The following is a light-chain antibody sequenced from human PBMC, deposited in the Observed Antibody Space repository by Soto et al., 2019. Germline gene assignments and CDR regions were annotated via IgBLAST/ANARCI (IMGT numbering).Light chain of an antibody. CDR2: DAS. J-gene: IGKJ5*01. CDR1: QSVPRNY. CDR3: QQYATSPIT. V-gene: IGKV3D-20*01. Sequence: ENVLTQSPATLSLSPGERATLSCGASQSVPRNYLAWYQQKPSLAPRLLIYDASTRATGIPDRFSGSGSGTDFTLTVSRLEPEDFAVYYCQQYATSPITFGQGTRLEIK.